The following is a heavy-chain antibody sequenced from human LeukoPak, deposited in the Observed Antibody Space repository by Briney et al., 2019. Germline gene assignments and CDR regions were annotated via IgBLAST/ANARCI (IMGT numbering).Heavy chain of an antibody. CDR1: GYSFPNYW. CDR3: ARLFRIAYYDAFDI. D-gene: IGHD2-21*01. CDR2: IYPGDSDT. J-gene: IGHJ3*02. Sequence: GESLKISCKGSGYSFPNYWIGWVRQMPGKGLEWMGIIYPGDSDTRYSPSFQGQVTISDDKSISTAYLQWSSLKASDTAMYYCARLFRIAYYDAFDIWGQGTMVTVSS. V-gene: IGHV5-51*01.